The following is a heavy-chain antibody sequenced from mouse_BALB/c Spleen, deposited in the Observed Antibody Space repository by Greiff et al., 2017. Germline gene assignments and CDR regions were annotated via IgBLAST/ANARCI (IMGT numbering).Heavy chain of an antibody. CDR2: IWSGGST. CDR1: GFSLTSYG. CDR3: ARAYYGKGFDY. V-gene: IGHV2-2*02. J-gene: IGHJ2*01. D-gene: IGHD2-10*01. Sequence: VKVVESGPGLVQPSQSLSITCTVSGFSLTSYGVHWVRQSPGKGLEWLGVIWSGGSTDYNAAFISRLSISKDNSKSQVFFKMNSLQANDTAIYYCARAYYGKGFDYWGQGTTLTVSS.